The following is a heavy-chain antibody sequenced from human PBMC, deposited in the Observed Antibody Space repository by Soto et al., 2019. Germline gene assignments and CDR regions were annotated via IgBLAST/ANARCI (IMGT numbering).Heavy chain of an antibody. CDR2: IHDSGST. CDR1: GASVRSGGYY. D-gene: IGHD3-16*01. J-gene: IGHJ4*02. V-gene: IGHV4-61*08. Sequence: SETLSLTCSVSGASVRSGGYYWSWIRQPPGKGLEWIGYIHDSGSTHYNPSLRSRITISVDTSKNQFSLKLNAVISADTAVYYCARDRGHHETSSYDQAPFDDWGLGTLVTVAS. CDR3: ARDRGHHETSSYDQAPFDD.